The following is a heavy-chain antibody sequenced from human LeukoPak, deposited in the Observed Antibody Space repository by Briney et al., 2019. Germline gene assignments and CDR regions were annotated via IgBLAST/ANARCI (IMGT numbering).Heavy chain of an antibody. J-gene: IGHJ4*02. CDR1: GITFNNYA. D-gene: IGHD3-3*01. CDR2: ISGGGDST. V-gene: IGHV3-23*01. Sequence: GGSLRLSCAASGITFNNYAMSWVRQAPGKGLDWVSAISGGGDSTHYADSVKGRFTISRDNSKNTLYLQMNSLRAEDTAVYYCARPNTIFGVVIIYGLDYYFDYWGQGTLVTVSS. CDR3: ARPNTIFGVVIIYGLDYYFDY.